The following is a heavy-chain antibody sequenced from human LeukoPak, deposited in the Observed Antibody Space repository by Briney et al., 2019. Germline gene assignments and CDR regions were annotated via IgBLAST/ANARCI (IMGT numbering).Heavy chain of an antibody. V-gene: IGHV1-2*02. J-gene: IGHJ3*02. CDR2: INPNSGGT. CDR1: GYTFTGYY. D-gene: IGHD3-10*01. Sequence: ASVKVSCKASGYTFTGYYMHWVRQAPGQGLEWMGWINPNSGGTNYAQKFQGRVTMTRDTSISTAYMELSRLRSDDTAVYYCATQGTMVRGDAFDIWGQGTMVTVSS. CDR3: ATQGTMVRGDAFDI.